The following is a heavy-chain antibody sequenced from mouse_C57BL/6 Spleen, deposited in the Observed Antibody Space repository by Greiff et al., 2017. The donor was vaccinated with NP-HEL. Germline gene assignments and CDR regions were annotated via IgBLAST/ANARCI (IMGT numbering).Heavy chain of an antibody. J-gene: IGHJ1*03. V-gene: IGHV1-53*01. CDR2: INPSNGGT. CDR1: GYTFTSYW. D-gene: IGHD1-1*01. Sequence: QVQLQQPGTELVKPGASVKLSCKASGYTFTSYWMHWVKQRPGQGLEWIGNINPSNGGTNYNEKFKSKATLTVDKSSSTAYMQLSSLTSEDSAVYYCARSITTVVGYWYFDVWGTGTTVTVSS. CDR3: ARSITTVVGYWYFDV.